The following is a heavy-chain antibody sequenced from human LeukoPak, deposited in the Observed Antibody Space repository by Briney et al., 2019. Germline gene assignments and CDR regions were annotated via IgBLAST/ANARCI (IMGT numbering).Heavy chain of an antibody. Sequence: GASVKVSCKASGYTFTSYGISWVRQAPGQGLEWMGWISAYNGNTNYAQKLQGRVTMTTDTSTSTAYMELRSLRSDDTAVYYCARARGYSYGYGPGGSDAFDIWGQGTMVTVSS. V-gene: IGHV1-18*01. CDR1: GYTFTSYG. CDR3: ARARGYSYGYGPGGSDAFDI. J-gene: IGHJ3*02. CDR2: ISAYNGNT. D-gene: IGHD5-18*01.